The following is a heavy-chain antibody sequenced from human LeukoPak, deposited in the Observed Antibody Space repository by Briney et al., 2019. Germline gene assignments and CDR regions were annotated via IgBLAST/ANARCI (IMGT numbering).Heavy chain of an antibody. V-gene: IGHV1-2*06. CDR1: GYTFIHYF. CDR2: INSNTGGT. Sequence: ASVKVSCKASGYTFIHYFIHWARQAPGQGLEWMGRINSNTGGTEYTQKFQGKVTMTRDTSITTVHMELTGLTSDDTAVYYCARDLSSTSNWELDYWGQGTLVTVSS. CDR3: ARDLSSTSNWELDY. J-gene: IGHJ4*02. D-gene: IGHD7-27*01.